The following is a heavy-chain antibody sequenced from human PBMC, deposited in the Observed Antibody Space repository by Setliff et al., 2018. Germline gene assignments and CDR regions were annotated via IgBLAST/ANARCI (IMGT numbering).Heavy chain of an antibody. CDR2: INHSGSS. D-gene: IGHD3-16*02. Sequence: PSETLSLTCAVYGGSFSDYHWSWIRQTPGKGLEWIGKINHSGSSTYNPSLKSRVTISLYTSKSQFSLKLKSVTAADTAVYYCARLESLGDLSLYGLWFDPWGQGTLVTVSS. CDR3: ARLESLGDLSLYGLWFDP. CDR1: GGSFSDYH. V-gene: IGHV4-34*01. J-gene: IGHJ5*02.